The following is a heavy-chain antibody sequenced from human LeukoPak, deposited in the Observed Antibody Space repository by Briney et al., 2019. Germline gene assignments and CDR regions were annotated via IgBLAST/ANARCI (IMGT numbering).Heavy chain of an antibody. J-gene: IGHJ5*02. CDR1: GGSISSGGYY. CDR3: ARALYSSSAGWFDP. D-gene: IGHD6-6*01. V-gene: IGHV4-31*03. CDR2: IYYSGST. Sequence: PSETLSLTCTVSGGSISSGGYYWSWLRQHPGKGLEWIGYIYYSGSTYYNPSLKSRVTISVDTSKNQFSLKLSSVTAADTAVYYCARALYSSSAGWFDPWGQGTLVTVSS.